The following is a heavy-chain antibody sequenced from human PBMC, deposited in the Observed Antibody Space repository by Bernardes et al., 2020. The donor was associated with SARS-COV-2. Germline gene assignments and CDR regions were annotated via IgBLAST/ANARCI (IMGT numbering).Heavy chain of an antibody. Sequence: GGSLRLSCAASGFTFSDAWMNWVRQAPGKGLEWVGRIKSKTDGETTDYAAPVKGRFTISRDDSKNTLFLQMNSLKTEDTAVYYCTTESLPYGFGEAMFDFWGQGTLVTVSS. CDR2: IKSKTDGETT. CDR3: TTESLPYGFGEAMFDF. CDR1: GFTFSDAW. D-gene: IGHD3-10*01. J-gene: IGHJ4*02. V-gene: IGHV3-15*01.